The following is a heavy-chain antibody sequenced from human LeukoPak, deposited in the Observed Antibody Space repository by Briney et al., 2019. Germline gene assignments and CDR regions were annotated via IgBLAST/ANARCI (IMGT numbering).Heavy chain of an antibody. CDR1: GFIFSRYT. Sequence: GGSLRLSCAASGFIFSRYTINWVRQAPGKGLEWVSSIWSDSAEIHYADSVKGRFTISRDNAKDSLYLQMNSLRAEDSAVYYCARDFFHSDISRPFDYWGQGTLVTVSS. J-gene: IGHJ4*02. CDR2: IWSDSAEI. D-gene: IGHD3-3*02. V-gene: IGHV3-21*01. CDR3: ARDFFHSDISRPFDY.